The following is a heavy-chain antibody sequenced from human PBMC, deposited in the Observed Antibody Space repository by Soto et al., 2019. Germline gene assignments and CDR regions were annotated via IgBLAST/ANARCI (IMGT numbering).Heavy chain of an antibody. CDR2: ISYDGSNK. J-gene: IGHJ6*02. CDR1: GFTFSSYA. D-gene: IGHD3-10*01. CDR3: ARDYYGSGSYYYYYYGMDV. Sequence: PGGSLRLSCAASGFTFSSYAMHWVRQAPGKGLEWVAVISYDGSNKYYADSVKGRFTISRDNSKNTLYPQMNSLRAEDTAVYYCARDYYGSGSYYYYYYGMDVWGQGTTVTVSS. V-gene: IGHV3-30-3*01.